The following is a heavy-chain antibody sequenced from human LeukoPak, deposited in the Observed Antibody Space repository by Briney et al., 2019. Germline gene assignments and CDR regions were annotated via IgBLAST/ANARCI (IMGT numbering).Heavy chain of an antibody. CDR1: GFTFSGSA. Sequence: GGSLRLSCAASGFTFSGSAMHWVRQASGKGLEWVGRIRSKANSYATAYAASVKGGFTISRDDSKNTAYLQMNSLKTEDTAVYYCTRHDYGDYVSVAFDIWGQGTMVTVSS. J-gene: IGHJ3*02. CDR3: TRHDYGDYVSVAFDI. V-gene: IGHV3-73*01. CDR2: IRSKANSYAT. D-gene: IGHD4-17*01.